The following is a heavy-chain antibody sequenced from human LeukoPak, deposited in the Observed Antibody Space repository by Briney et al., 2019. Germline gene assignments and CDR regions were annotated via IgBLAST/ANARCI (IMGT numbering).Heavy chain of an antibody. CDR3: ATEHWGPNS. V-gene: IGHV3-7*01. J-gene: IGHJ4*02. CDR2: IKGDGSDK. CDR1: GFTFSSHW. D-gene: IGHD3-16*01. Sequence: GGSLRLSCAASGFTFSSHWMAWVRQAPGKGLEWLANIKGDGSDKNYVDSVKGRFTISRDNAKNSLFLQMSSLRGEDTALYYCATEHWGPNSWGQGTLVTVSS.